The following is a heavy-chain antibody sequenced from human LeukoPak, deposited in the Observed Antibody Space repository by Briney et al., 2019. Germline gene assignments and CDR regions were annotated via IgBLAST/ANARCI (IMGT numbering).Heavy chain of an antibody. V-gene: IGHV3-30*14. D-gene: IGHD6-25*01. CDR2: ISYDGSNK. J-gene: IGHJ6*02. CDR1: GFTFSSYA. CDR3: ARETAGYYYGMDV. Sequence: GGSLRLSCAASGFTFSSYAMHWVRQAPGKGLEWVAVISYDGSNKYYADSVKGRFTISRDNSKNTLYLQMNSLRAEGTAVYYCARETAGYYYGMDVWGQGTTVTVSS.